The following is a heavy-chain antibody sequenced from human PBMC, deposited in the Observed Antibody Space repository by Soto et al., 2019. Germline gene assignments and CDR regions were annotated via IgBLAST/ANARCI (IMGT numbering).Heavy chain of an antibody. CDR1: GFTFSNYG. V-gene: IGHV3-30*03. D-gene: IGHD1-20*01. CDR2: ISYDGSNE. J-gene: IGHJ4*02. CDR3: ARGITGTTGEVY. Sequence: GGSLRLSCAASGFTFSNYGMHWVRQAPGKGLEWVAVISYDGSNEYYADSLKGRFTISRDNSKNTLYLQMDSLRAEDTAVYFCARGITGTTGEVYWGQGTLVTVSS.